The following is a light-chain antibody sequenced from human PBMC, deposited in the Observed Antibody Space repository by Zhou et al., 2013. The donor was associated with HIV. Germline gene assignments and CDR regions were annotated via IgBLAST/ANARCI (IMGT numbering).Light chain of an antibody. CDR2: GAS. CDR1: QDISSY. V-gene: IGKV1-8*01. J-gene: IGKJ5*01. CDR3: QQHYDYPSIT. Sequence: AIRITQSPSSLSASTGDRVTITCRASQDISSYLAWYQQKPGKAPKLLIYGASSLQSGVPSRFSGSGSGTEFNLTIDCLQSEDFATYYCQQHYDYPSITFGQGTRLEIK.